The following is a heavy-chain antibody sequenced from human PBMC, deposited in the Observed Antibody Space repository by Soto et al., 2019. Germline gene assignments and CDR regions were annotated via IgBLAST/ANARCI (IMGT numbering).Heavy chain of an antibody. D-gene: IGHD3-22*01. CDR1: GFTFSSYA. J-gene: IGHJ4*02. Sequence: GGSLRLSCAASGFTFSSYAMSWVRQAPGKGLEWVSAISGSGGSTYYADSVKGRFTISRDNSKNTLYLQMNSLRAEDTAVYYCAKVGGSYDSLITVWRNWGQGTLVTVSS. CDR2: ISGSGGST. CDR3: AKVGGSYDSLITVWRN. V-gene: IGHV3-23*01.